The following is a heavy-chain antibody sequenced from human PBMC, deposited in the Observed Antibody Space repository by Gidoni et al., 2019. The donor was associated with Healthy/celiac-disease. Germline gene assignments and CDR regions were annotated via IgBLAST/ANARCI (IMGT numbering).Heavy chain of an antibody. Sequence: EVQLLESGGGLVQPGGSLRLSCAASGFAFSSYAMSWVRQAPGKGLEWVSAISGSGGSTYYADSVKGRFTISRDNSKNTLYLQMNSLRAEDTAVYYCAKDVQPLLFYFDYWGQGTLVTVSS. V-gene: IGHV3-23*01. CDR1: GFAFSSYA. J-gene: IGHJ4*02. CDR2: ISGSGGST. CDR3: AKDVQPLLFYFDY. D-gene: IGHD2-21*02.